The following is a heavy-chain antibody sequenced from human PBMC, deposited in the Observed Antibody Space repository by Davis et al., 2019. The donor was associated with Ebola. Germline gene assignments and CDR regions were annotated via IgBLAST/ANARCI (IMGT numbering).Heavy chain of an antibody. D-gene: IGHD2-2*02. Sequence: SETLSLTCTVSGGSISSYYWSWIRQPPGKGLEWIGYIYYSGSTNYNPSLKSRVTISVDTSKNQFSLKLSSVTAADTAVYYCARDSVVPAAIYYYYYYMDVWGKGTTVTVSS. J-gene: IGHJ6*03. V-gene: IGHV4-59*12. CDR3: ARDSVVPAAIYYYYYYMDV. CDR1: GGSISSYY. CDR2: IYYSGST.